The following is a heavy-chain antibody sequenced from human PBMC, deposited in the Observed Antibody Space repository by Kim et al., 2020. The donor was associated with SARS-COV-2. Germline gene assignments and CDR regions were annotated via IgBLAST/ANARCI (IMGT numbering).Heavy chain of an antibody. D-gene: IGHD6-13*01. Sequence: GGSLRLSCAASGFTFSTYAMSWVRQAPGKGLEWVSAITNSGVGTYYAESMKGRFTIPRDNSKNMLYLQMNSLKAGDTAVYYCAKDRCSSPNCAFDIWGQGTLVSVSS. V-gene: IGHV3-23*01. CDR1: GFTFSTYA. CDR3: AKDRCSSPNCAFDI. J-gene: IGHJ3*02. CDR2: ITNSGVGT.